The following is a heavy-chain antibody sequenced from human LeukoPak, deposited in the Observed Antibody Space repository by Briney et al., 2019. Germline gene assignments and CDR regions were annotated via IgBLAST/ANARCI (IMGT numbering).Heavy chain of an antibody. Sequence: GGSLRLSCAASGFSFSSHWMFWVRQAPGRGLEWVANIKQDGSEKYYVDSVKGRFTISRDNAKNSLYLQMNSLRAEDTAIYYCARYCDFWSSIDYWGQGTLVTVSS. D-gene: IGHD3-3*01. CDR2: IKQDGSEK. V-gene: IGHV3-7*05. J-gene: IGHJ4*02. CDR1: GFSFSSHW. CDR3: ARYCDFWSSIDY.